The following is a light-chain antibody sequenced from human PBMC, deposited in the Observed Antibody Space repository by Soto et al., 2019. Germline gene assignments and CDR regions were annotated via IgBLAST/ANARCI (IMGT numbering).Light chain of an antibody. V-gene: IGLV1-44*01. CDR1: TSSIGSNA. Sequence: QSLLTQSPSASGTPGQRITIYCSGSTSSIGSNAVNWYQQFPGTAPTFLIYNDDQRPSGVPDRFSGSKSGTSASLAISGLHSEDEADYYCATWDDSLNAFVVGKGTKVTVL. J-gene: IGLJ1*01. CDR3: ATWDDSLNAFV. CDR2: NDD.